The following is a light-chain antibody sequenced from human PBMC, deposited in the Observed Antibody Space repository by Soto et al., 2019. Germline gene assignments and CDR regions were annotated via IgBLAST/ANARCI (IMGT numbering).Light chain of an antibody. Sequence: EIVLTQSPATLSLSPGERATLSCRASQSVSSYLAWYQQKPGQAPRLLFYGASTGATGLPARFSGSGSGTDFTLTISRLEPEDFAVYYCQQYGSSPTTFGHGTKVDNK. CDR2: GAS. V-gene: IGKV3-20*01. J-gene: IGKJ1*01. CDR3: QQYGSSPTT. CDR1: QSVSSY.